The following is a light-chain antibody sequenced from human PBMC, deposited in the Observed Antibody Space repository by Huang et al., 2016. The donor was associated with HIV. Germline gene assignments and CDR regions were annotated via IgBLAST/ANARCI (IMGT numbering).Light chain of an antibody. V-gene: IGKV3-11*01. CDR1: QSVSRN. CDR2: DAS. J-gene: IGKJ5*01. Sequence: ELVLTQSPATLSLSPGERATLSCRTSQSVSRNLGWYQQKFGQAPRLFIYDASTMATGIPARFSGSGSGTNFTLTISSREPEDCAVYYCQQRDTFGPGTRLEIK. CDR3: QQRDT.